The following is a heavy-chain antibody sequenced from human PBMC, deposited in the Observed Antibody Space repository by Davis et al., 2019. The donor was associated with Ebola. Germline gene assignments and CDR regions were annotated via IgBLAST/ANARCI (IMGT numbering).Heavy chain of an antibody. D-gene: IGHD6-13*01. J-gene: IGHJ4*02. CDR2: IIPIFGTA. Sequence: SVKVSCKASGGTFSSYAISWVRQAPGQGLEWMGGIIPIFGTANYAQKFQGSVTITADKSTSTAYMELSSLRSEDTAVYYCARDNPRVGSSSRGAFDYWGQGTLVTVSS. CDR1: GGTFSSYA. CDR3: ARDNPRVGSSSRGAFDY. V-gene: IGHV1-69*06.